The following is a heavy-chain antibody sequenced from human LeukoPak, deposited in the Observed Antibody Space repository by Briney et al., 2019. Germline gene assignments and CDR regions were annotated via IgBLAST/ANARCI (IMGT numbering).Heavy chain of an antibody. D-gene: IGHD3-22*01. CDR2: IKHSGST. CDR3: ARELYDAFPLYYYYGMDV. CDR1: GGSFSGYY. V-gene: IGHV4-34*01. J-gene: IGHJ6*02. Sequence: PSETLSLTCAVYGGSFSGYYWSWIRQPPGKGLEWIGEIKHSGSTNYNPSLKSRVTISVDTSKNQFSLKLSSVTAADTAVYYCARELYDAFPLYYYYGMDVWGQGTTVTVSS.